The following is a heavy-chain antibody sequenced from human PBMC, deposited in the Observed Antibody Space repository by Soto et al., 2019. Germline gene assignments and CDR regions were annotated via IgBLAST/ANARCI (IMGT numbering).Heavy chain of an antibody. CDR2: ISYDGSNK. J-gene: IGHJ3*02. CDR1: GFTFSSYG. CDR3: AKDLGHGGRGAFDI. V-gene: IGHV3-30*18. D-gene: IGHD7-27*01. Sequence: QVRLVESGGGVVQPGRSLRLSCAASGFTFSSYGMHWVRQAQGKGLEWVAVISYDGSNKYYADSVKGRFTISRDNSKNTLYLQMNSLRAEDTAVYYCAKDLGHGGRGAFDIWGQGTMVTVSS.